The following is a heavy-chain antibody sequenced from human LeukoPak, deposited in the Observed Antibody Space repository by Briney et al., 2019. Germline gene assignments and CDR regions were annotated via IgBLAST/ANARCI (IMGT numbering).Heavy chain of an antibody. CDR3: ARQGYSNSYYYMDV. Sequence: SETLSLTCTVSGGSISGYYWGWIRQPPGKGLEWIGYIFYSGSTNYNPSLKSRVTISVDTSKIQFSLRLSSVTAADTAVYYCARQGYSNSYYYMDVWGDGTTVTVSS. CDR2: IFYSGST. D-gene: IGHD6-13*01. V-gene: IGHV4-59*08. J-gene: IGHJ6*03. CDR1: GGSISGYY.